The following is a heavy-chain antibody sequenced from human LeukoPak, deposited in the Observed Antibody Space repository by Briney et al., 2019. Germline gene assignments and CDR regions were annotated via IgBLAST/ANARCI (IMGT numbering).Heavy chain of an antibody. D-gene: IGHD6-25*01. CDR2: IYYSGST. J-gene: IGHJ4*02. Sequence: SETLSLTCTVSGGSISSYYWSWIRQPPGKGLEWIGYIYYSGSTDSNPSLKSRVTISVDTPKNQFSLKLRSVTAADTAVYYCARENFGIAATIDYWGQGTLVTVSS. CDR3: ARENFGIAATIDY. CDR1: GGSISSYY. V-gene: IGHV4-59*01.